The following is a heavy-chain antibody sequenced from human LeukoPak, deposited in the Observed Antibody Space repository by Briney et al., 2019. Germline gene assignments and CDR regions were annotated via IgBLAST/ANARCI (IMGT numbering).Heavy chain of an antibody. V-gene: IGHV4-34*01. CDR1: GGSFSGYY. CDR3: ARVRWAPFDY. Sequence: SETLSLTCAVYGGSFSGYYWSWIRQPPGKGLEWIGEINHSGSTNYNPSLKSRVTISVDTSKNQFSLKLSSVTAADTAVYYCARVRWAPFDYWGQGTLVTVSS. CDR2: INHSGST. J-gene: IGHJ4*02. D-gene: IGHD3-16*01.